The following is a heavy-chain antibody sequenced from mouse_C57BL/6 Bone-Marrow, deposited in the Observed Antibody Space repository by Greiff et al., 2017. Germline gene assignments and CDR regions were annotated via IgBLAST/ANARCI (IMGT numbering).Heavy chain of an antibody. CDR3: ARCGSSQYYFDY. CDR1: GFNIKDYY. V-gene: IGHV14-2*01. J-gene: IGHJ2*01. D-gene: IGHD1-1*01. CDR2: IDPEDGET. Sequence: EVQLVESGAELVKPGASVKLSCTASGFNIKDYYMHWVKQRTEQGLEWIGRIDPEDGETKYAPKFQGKATITADTSSNTAYLQLSSLTSEDTAVYYCARCGSSQYYFDYWGQGTTLTVSS.